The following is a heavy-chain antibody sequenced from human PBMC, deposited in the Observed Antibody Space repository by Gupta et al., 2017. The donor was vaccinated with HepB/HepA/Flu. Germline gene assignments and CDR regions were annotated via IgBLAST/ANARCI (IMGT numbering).Heavy chain of an antibody. CDR3: ASASGCSGGSCYGY. V-gene: IGHV3-23*01. Sequence: EVQLWESGGGLVQPGGSLRLSCAASGFTFSTYGMSWVRQAPGKRLEWVSEISGSGGSTYYADSVKGRFTISRDNSKNTLYLKMNSLRAEDTAAYYCASASGCSGGSCYGYWGQGTLVTVSS. CDR1: GFTFSTYG. J-gene: IGHJ4*02. D-gene: IGHD2-15*01. CDR2: ISGSGGST.